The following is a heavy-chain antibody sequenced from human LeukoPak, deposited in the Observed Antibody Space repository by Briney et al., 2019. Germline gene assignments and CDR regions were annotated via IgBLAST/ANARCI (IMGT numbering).Heavy chain of an antibody. D-gene: IGHD2-15*01. J-gene: IGHJ4*02. Sequence: GASVKVSCKASGYIFSAYNIQWVRQAPGQGLEWMGWINPNGGGTVFAPRFQVRVTMTSDTSIATAYMELSSLRSDDTAVYFCARRYCSGGSCYPDYWGQGTLVTVSS. V-gene: IGHV1-2*02. CDR1: GYIFSAYN. CDR3: ARRYCSGGSCYPDY. CDR2: INPNGGGT.